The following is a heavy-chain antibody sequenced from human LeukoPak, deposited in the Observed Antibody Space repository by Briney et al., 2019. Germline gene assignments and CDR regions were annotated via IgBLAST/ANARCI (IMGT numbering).Heavy chain of an antibody. J-gene: IGHJ4*02. V-gene: IGHV4-30-4*08. CDR2: IYYSGST. Sequence: ASQTLSLTCTVSGGSISSGDYYWSWIRQPPGKGLEWIVYIYYSGSTYYNPSLKSRVTISVDTSKNQFSLKLSSVTAADTAVYYCARQAIMVIKLNGYWGQGTLVTVSS. CDR3: ARQAIMVIKLNGY. D-gene: IGHD3-22*01. CDR1: GGSISSGDYY.